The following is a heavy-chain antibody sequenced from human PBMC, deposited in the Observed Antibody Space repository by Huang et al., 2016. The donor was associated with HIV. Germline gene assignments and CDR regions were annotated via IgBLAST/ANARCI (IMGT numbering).Heavy chain of an antibody. Sequence: QVQLQESGPGLVKPSETLSLTCTVSGGSISSYYWSWIRQPPGKGLEVIGDIHYSGSTNYNPSLNSRVTTSVDTSKNQCFLKLSSVTAADTAVYYCARGGPYSRDYYYYGMDVWGQGTTVTVSS. CDR2: IHYSGST. V-gene: IGHV4-59*01. CDR3: ARGGPYSRDYYYYGMDV. D-gene: IGHD6-13*01. CDR1: GGSISSYY. J-gene: IGHJ6*02.